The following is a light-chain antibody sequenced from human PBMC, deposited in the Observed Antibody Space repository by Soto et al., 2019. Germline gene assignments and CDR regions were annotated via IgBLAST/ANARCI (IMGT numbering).Light chain of an antibody. Sequence: QSVLTQPASVSGSPGQSITISCTGTSSDVGSHNLVSCYQQHPGQAPKLMIYEVSKRAVGVSTRFPASKSGNPASQTISGLQAENEADYYCCSYGGSRAVFGGGTQLTVL. CDR2: EVS. CDR3: CSYGGSRAV. V-gene: IGLV2-23*02. J-gene: IGLJ7*01. CDR1: SSDVGSHNL.